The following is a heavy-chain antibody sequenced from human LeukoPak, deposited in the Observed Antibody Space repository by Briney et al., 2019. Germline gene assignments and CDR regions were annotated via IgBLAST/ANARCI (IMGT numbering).Heavy chain of an antibody. CDR2: INHSGST. Sequence: SETLSLTCAVYGGSFSGYYWSWIRQPPGKGLEWIGEINHSGSTNYNPSLKSRVTISVDTSKNQFSLKLSSVTAADTVVYYRARGWRRLGGYNLIGFGYWGQGTLVTVSS. CDR3: ARGWRRLGGYNLIGFGY. J-gene: IGHJ4*02. D-gene: IGHD5-24*01. CDR1: GGSFSGYY. V-gene: IGHV4-34*01.